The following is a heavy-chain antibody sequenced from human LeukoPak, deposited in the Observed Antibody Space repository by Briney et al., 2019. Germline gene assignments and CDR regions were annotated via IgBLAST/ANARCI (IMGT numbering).Heavy chain of an antibody. CDR3: AKDRGRYYDSSGYYWGYYFDS. CDR1: GFIFSSYA. CDR2: ISGSGGST. V-gene: IGHV3-23*01. D-gene: IGHD3-22*01. Sequence: GGSLRLSCAASGFIFSSYAMSWVRQAPGKGLEWVSAISGSGGSTYYADSVKGRFTISRDNSKNTLYLQMNSLRAEDTAVYYCAKDRGRYYDSSGYYWGYYFDSWGQGILVTVST. J-gene: IGHJ4*02.